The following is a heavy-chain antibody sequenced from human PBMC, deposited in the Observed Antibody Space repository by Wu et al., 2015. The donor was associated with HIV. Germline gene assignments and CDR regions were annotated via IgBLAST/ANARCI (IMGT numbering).Heavy chain of an antibody. J-gene: IGHJ4*02. D-gene: IGHD4-17*01. CDR3: ARDATPVTTEFDY. V-gene: IGHV1-2*02. CDR1: GYTFTDYY. Sequence: QVQLVQSGAEVKKPGASVKVSCKASGYTFTDYYMHWVRQAPGQGLEWMGWINPATGDAIYAEKFEGRVTMTRDTSISTSFMELNSLRSDDTAMYYCARDATPVTTEFDYWGQGTLVTVSS. CDR2: INPATGDA.